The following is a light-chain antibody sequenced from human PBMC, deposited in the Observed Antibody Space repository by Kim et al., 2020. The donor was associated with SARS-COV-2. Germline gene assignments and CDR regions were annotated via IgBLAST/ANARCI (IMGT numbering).Light chain of an antibody. CDR3: QQTYSPPRT. J-gene: IGKJ1*01. CDR1: QSISTY. CDR2: ATF. Sequence: VGDRLTITDPASQSISTYLNGYQQKPWEAPKLLIYATFNLQSGVPSRFSGSGSGTDFTLTISSLQPEDFATYYCQQTYSPPRTFVQGATVDIK. V-gene: IGKV1-39*01.